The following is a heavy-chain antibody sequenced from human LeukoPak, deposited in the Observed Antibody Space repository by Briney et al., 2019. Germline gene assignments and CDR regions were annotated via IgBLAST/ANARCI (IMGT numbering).Heavy chain of an antibody. CDR3: ARDHNYDSSGYFLYY. CDR2: INHSGNT. D-gene: IGHD3-22*01. Sequence: SETLSLTCAVYGGSFSGYCWNWIRQPPGKGLEWIGEINHSGNTNYNPSLKSRVTMSVDTSKNQFSLRLSSVTAADTAVYYCARDHNYDSSGYFLYYWGQGTLVTVSS. V-gene: IGHV4-34*01. J-gene: IGHJ4*02. CDR1: GGSFSGYC.